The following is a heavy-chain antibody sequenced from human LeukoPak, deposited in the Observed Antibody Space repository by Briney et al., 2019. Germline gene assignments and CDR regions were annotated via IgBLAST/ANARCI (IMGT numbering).Heavy chain of an antibody. D-gene: IGHD7-27*01. Sequence: GGSLRLSCAASGFTFSSYAMSWVRQAPGKGLEWVSAISGSGGSTYYADSVKGRFTISRDNSENTLYLQMNSLRAEDTAVYYCAKDQAGDLAFDIWGQGTMVTVSS. CDR3: AKDQAGDLAFDI. CDR2: ISGSGGST. CDR1: GFTFSSYA. J-gene: IGHJ3*02. V-gene: IGHV3-23*01.